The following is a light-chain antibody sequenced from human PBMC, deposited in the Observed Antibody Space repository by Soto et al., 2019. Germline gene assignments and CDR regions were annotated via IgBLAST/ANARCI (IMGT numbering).Light chain of an antibody. J-gene: IGKJ5*01. V-gene: IGKV1-9*01. Sequence: DIHLTYSPCFLSPSIVDSVTITCRASQVISTSLAWYQVKPGKAPKLLIYAASTLESGVPSRFSATVSGTEFSLTITSLQPEDFATYYCQQLFDSPITFGQGTRLEIK. CDR3: QQLFDSPIT. CDR2: AAS. CDR1: QVISTS.